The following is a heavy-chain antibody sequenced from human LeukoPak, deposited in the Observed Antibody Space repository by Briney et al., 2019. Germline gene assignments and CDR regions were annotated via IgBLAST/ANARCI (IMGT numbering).Heavy chain of an antibody. CDR1: GFTFSSYW. V-gene: IGHV3-74*01. D-gene: IGHD1-26*01. J-gene: IGHJ4*02. Sequence: TGGPLRLSCAASGFTFSSYWMHWVRQAPGKGLVWVSRINSDGTTTTYADSVKGRFTISRDNAKSMVYLQMNSLRAEDTAVYYCAKDVGGTIWGQGTLVTVSS. CDR2: INSDGTTT. CDR3: AKDVGGTI.